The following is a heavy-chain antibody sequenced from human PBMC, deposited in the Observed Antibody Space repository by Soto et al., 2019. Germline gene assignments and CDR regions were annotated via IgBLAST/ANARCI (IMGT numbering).Heavy chain of an antibody. CDR2: FGFDSGYK. V-gene: IGHV3-21*01. CDR1: GYTFSSYT. CDR3: ARGAGYAVLDV. J-gene: IGHJ6*04. D-gene: IGHD5-12*01. Sequence: GGSLRLSCVGSGYTFSSYTMNWVRQAPGKGLEWLSSFGFDSGYKYFADSVRGRFTVFRDNARDSVFLQMSSLRVEDTGVYYCARGAGYAVLDVWGKGTTVTVSS.